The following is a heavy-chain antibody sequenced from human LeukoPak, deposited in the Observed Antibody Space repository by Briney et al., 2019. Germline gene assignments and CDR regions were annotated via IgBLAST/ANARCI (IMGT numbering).Heavy chain of an antibody. CDR2: GYCNGRS. J-gene: IGHJ6*02. CDR3: ARAGSSGPYCTIGSCYGMDV. CDR1: GDSISSSRYY. Sequence: SETLSLTCTVSGDSISSSRYYWGWIRQPPGKGLEWVGYGYCNGRSYYNPSLRSRLTMTVDTSSNQFSLELSSVTAADTAVYYCARAGSSGPYCTIGSCYGMDVWGQGTTVTVSS. V-gene: IGHV4-30-4*08. D-gene: IGHD2-8*01.